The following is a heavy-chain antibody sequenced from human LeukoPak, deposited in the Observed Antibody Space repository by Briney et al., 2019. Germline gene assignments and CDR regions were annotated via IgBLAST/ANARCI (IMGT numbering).Heavy chain of an antibody. J-gene: IGHJ4*02. CDR2: IYYSGST. Sequence: SETLSLTCAVYGGSFSGYYWSWIRQPPGKGLEWIGYIYYSGSTYYNPSLKSRVTISVDTSKNQFSLKLSSVTAADTAVYYCARVPHFGPGYCSGGSCYDYWGQGTLVTVSS. CDR1: GGSFSGYY. V-gene: IGHV4-30-4*08. D-gene: IGHD2-15*01. CDR3: ARVPHFGPGYCSGGSCYDY.